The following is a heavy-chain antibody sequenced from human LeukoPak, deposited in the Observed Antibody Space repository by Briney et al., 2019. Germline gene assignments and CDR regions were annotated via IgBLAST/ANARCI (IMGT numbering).Heavy chain of an antibody. D-gene: IGHD4-17*01. CDR3: AKDLYRGSTVTTLGFDY. V-gene: IGHV3-30*18. CDR1: GFTFGSYG. Sequence: GGSLRLSCAASGFTFGSYGMHWVRQAPGKGLEWVAVISYDGSNKYYADSVKGRFTISRDNSKNTLYLQMNSLRAEDTAVYYCAKDLYRGSTVTTLGFDYWGQGTLVTVSS. CDR2: ISYDGSNK. J-gene: IGHJ4*02.